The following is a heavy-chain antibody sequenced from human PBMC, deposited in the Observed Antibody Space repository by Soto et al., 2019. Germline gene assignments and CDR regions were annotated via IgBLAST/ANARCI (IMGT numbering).Heavy chain of an antibody. V-gene: IGHV3-23*01. CDR3: AKDSFPDQQPFYF. CDR2: ISGSGGST. CDR1: GFTFSSYS. Sequence: GGSLRLSCAASGFTFSSYSMSWVRQAPGKGLECVSVISGSGGSTYYADSVKGRFTISRDNSKNTLYLQMNSLRAEDTAVYYCAKDSFPDQQPFYFWGQGTLVTVSP. D-gene: IGHD6-13*01. J-gene: IGHJ4*02.